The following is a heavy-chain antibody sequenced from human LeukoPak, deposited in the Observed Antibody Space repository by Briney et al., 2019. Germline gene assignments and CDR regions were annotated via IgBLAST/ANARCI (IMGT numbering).Heavy chain of an antibody. CDR1: GFTVSSNY. Sequence: GGSLRLSCAASGFTVSSNYMSWVRQAPGKGLEWVSVIYSGGSTYYADSVKGRFTISRDNSKNTLYLQMNSLRAEDTAVYYCARVRTGYYPYYYYYMDVWGKGTTVTISS. D-gene: IGHD3/OR15-3a*01. V-gene: IGHV3-53*01. CDR3: ARVRTGYYPYYYYYMDV. J-gene: IGHJ6*03. CDR2: IYSGGST.